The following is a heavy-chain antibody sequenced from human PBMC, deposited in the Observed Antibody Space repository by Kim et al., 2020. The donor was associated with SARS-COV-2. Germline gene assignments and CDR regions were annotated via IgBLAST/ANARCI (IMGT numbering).Heavy chain of an antibody. Sequence: SETLSLTCTVSGGSIISGTHHWGWIRQAPGKGLEWIGSMTYSGHTHYNSSLQSRVSMSVDTPKNQVSLKLSPVTAADTAAYYWARDSSMIRVVIAYGVDV. CDR1: GGSIISGTHH. V-gene: IGHV4-39*07. CDR2: MTYSGHT. D-gene: IGHD3-22*01. J-gene: IGHJ6*01. CDR3: ARDSSMIRVVIAYGVDV.